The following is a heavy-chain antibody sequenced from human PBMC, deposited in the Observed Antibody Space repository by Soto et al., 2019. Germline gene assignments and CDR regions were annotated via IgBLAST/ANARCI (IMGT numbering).Heavy chain of an antibody. D-gene: IGHD4-17*01. J-gene: IGHJ4*02. CDR3: SRQVTVTTAY. CDR2: IRKNAYGGTT. Sequence: GGSLRLSCTTSGFSIGDYAMSWFRQAPGKGLQWVGFIRKNAYGGTTEYATSVKGRFTISRDDSKSVVYLQMNNLKTEDTAVYYCSRQVTVTTAYWGQGTPVTVSS. V-gene: IGHV3-49*03. CDR1: GFSIGDYA.